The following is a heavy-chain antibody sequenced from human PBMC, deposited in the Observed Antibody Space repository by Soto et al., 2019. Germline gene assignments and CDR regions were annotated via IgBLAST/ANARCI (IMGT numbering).Heavy chain of an antibody. Sequence: PGVSLRLSCAASGFTFSSYAMHWVRQAPGKGLEWVAVISYDGSNKYYADSVKCRFTISRDNSKNTLYLQMNSLRAEDTAVYYCASPDSPLYCCSTSCDNGMYGWGQGTTVPVSS. D-gene: IGHD2-2*02. CDR3: ASPDSPLYCCSTSCDNGMYG. CDR1: GFTFSSYA. J-gene: IGHJ6*02. CDR2: ISYDGSNK. V-gene: IGHV3-30-3*01.